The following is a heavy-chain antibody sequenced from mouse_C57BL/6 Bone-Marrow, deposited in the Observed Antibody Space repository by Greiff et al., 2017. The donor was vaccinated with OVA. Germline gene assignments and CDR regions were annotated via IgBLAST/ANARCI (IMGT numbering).Heavy chain of an antibody. CDR1: GFTFNTHA. CDR3: VRASSGYSWFAY. V-gene: IGHV10-3*01. Sequence: DAGGGLVQPKGSLKLPCAAPGFTFNTHAMHWVRQAPGKGLEWAARIRSKSSNYATYYADSVKDRFTIPRDDSQSMLYLQMNNLKTEDTAMYYCVRASSGYSWFAYWGQGTLVTVSA. CDR2: IRSKSSNYAT. D-gene: IGHD3-2*02. J-gene: IGHJ3*01.